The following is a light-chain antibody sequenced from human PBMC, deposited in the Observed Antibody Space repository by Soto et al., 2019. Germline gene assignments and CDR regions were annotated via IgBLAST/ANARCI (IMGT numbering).Light chain of an antibody. Sequence: EIVMTQSPATLSVSPGERATLSCRASQSVSSALAWYQQRPGQAPRLLISVASTRATGIPARFSGSGSGTEFTLTLSSLQSEDFAVYYCQQYNNWPWTFGQGTKVEIK. J-gene: IGKJ1*01. CDR3: QQYNNWPWT. CDR2: VAS. CDR1: QSVSSA. V-gene: IGKV3-15*01.